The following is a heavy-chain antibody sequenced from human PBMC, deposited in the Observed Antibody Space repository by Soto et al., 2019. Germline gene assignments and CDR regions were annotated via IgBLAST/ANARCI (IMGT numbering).Heavy chain of an antibody. D-gene: IGHD3-22*01. V-gene: IGHV1-24*01. Sequence: ASVKVSCKVSGYTLTELSMHWVRQAPGKGLEWMGGFDPEDGETIYAQKFQGRVTMTEDTSTDTAYMELSSLRSEDTAVYYCATRTTYYYDSSGYYFPYAFDIWGQGTMVTVS. CDR3: ATRTTYYYDSSGYYFPYAFDI. CDR1: GYTLTELS. J-gene: IGHJ3*02. CDR2: FDPEDGET.